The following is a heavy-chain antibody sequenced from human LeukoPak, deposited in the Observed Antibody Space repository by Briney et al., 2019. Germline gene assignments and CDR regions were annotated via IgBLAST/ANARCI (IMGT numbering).Heavy chain of an antibody. CDR2: ISGYTGDT. D-gene: IGHD2-15*01. Sequence: ASVKVSCKTSGYTFTNYDIYWVRQAPGQGLECMGWISGYTGDTKYAQILQGRFTVTTDTSTSTAYMELRSLTYDDTAVYYCARAGYCGDGGCRGGSAFDVWGQGTMVTVSS. CDR3: ARAGYCGDGGCRGGSAFDV. CDR1: GYTFTNYD. J-gene: IGHJ3*01. V-gene: IGHV1-18*01.